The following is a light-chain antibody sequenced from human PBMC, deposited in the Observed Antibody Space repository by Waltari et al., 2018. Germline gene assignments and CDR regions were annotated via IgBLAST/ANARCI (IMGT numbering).Light chain of an antibody. J-gene: IGLJ2*01. CDR1: SGHRSYT. CDR3: QTWGTDIHVV. CDR2: VNSDGSH. Sequence: QLVLTQSPSASASLGASVKLTCTLSSGHRSYTIAWHQHQPGKGPRYLMKVNSDGSHSKGDGIPDRFSGSSSGAERYLTISSLQSEDEADYHCQTWGTDIHVVFGGGTKLTVL. V-gene: IGLV4-69*01.